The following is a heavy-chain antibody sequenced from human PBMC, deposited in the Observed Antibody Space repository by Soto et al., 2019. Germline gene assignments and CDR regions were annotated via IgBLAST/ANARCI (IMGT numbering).Heavy chain of an antibody. CDR2: IYHSGST. CDR1: GGSISSSNW. V-gene: IGHV4-4*02. Sequence: SETLSLTCAVSGGSISSSNWWSWVRQPPGKGLEWIGEIYHSGSTNYNPSLKSRVTISVDKSKNQFSLKLNSVTAADTAVYYCAKKIYDDYGFFDYWGQGTLVTVSS. D-gene: IGHD4-17*01. CDR3: AKKIYDDYGFFDY. J-gene: IGHJ4*02.